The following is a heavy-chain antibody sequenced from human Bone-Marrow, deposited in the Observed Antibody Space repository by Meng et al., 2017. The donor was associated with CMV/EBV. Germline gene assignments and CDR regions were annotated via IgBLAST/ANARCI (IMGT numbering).Heavy chain of an antibody. V-gene: IGHV1-2*02. CDR1: GYTFTGYY. CDR2: INPNSGGT. J-gene: IGHJ4*02. Sequence: ASVKVSCKASGYTFTGYYMHWVRQAPGQGLEWMGWINPNSGGTNYAQKFQGRVTMTKDTSISTAYMELSRLRSDYTAVYYCARAMYNWNYEDYWGQGTLVTVSS. D-gene: IGHD1-7*01. CDR3: ARAMYNWNYEDY.